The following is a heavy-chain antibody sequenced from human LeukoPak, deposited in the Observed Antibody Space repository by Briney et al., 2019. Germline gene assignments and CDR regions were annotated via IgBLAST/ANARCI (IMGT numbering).Heavy chain of an antibody. CDR3: ARVRYTSWLRLGAPDY. D-gene: IGHD5-12*01. Sequence: TGGSLRLSCAASGFTFSSYSMNWVRQAPGKGLEWVSSISSSSSYIYYADSVKGRFTISRDNAKNSLYLQMDSLRAEDTAVYYCARVRYTSWLRLGAPDYWGQGTLVTVSS. CDR2: ISSSSSYI. CDR1: GFTFSSYS. J-gene: IGHJ4*02. V-gene: IGHV3-21*01.